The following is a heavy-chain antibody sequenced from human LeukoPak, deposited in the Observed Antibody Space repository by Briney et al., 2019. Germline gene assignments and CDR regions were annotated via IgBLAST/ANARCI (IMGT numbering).Heavy chain of an antibody. V-gene: IGHV4-34*01. CDR2: INHSGST. D-gene: IGHD2-2*01. J-gene: IGHJ3*02. Sequence: SEPLSLTCAVYGGSFSGYYWSWIRPPPGKGLEWIGEINHSGSTNFNPSLKSRVTISVDTSKNQFSLKLSSVTAEDTAVYYCATQRDDAFDIWGQGTMVTVSS. CDR1: GGSFSGYY. CDR3: ATQRDDAFDI.